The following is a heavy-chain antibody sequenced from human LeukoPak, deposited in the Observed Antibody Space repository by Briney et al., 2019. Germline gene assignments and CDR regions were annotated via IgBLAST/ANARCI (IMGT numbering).Heavy chain of an antibody. CDR2: FNPDVGEA. CDR3: ATGVGGSYGPLGY. J-gene: IGHJ4*02. Sequence: GASVKVSCKASGYTLSNLSMNWVRQAPGKGLEWMGGFNPDVGEAIYAQKFQGRVTMTADTSTGTAYMELSSLRSEDTAVYYCATGVGGSYGPLGYWGQGTLVTVSS. V-gene: IGHV1-24*01. CDR1: GYTLSNLS. D-gene: IGHD1-26*01.